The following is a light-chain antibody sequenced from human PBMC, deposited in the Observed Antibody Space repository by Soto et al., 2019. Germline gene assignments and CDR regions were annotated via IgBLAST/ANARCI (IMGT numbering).Light chain of an antibody. CDR3: QQYGGSPPQT. Sequence: ETVLTQSPGTLSLSPGERATLSCRASQSVSSNYIAWYQQKPGQAPRLLIYGASSRATGIPDRFSGSGSGTDFTLTISRLEPGDFAVYYCQQYGGSPPQTFGQGTKVEIK. CDR1: QSVSSNY. V-gene: IGKV3-20*01. CDR2: GAS. J-gene: IGKJ1*01.